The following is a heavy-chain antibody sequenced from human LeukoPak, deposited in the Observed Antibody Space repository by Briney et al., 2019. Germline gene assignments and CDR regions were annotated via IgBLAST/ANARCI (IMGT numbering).Heavy chain of an antibody. CDR1: GYTFTSYG. CDR3: ARDRSDFWSGSAGFDAFDI. CDR2: ISAYNGNT. J-gene: IGHJ3*02. D-gene: IGHD3-3*01. Sequence: ASVKVSCKAAGYTFTSYGISGVRQAPGQGLEWMGWISAYNGNTNYAQKLQGRVTMTTDTSTSTAYMELRSLRSDDTAVYYCARDRSDFWSGSAGFDAFDIWGQGTMVTVSS. V-gene: IGHV1-18*01.